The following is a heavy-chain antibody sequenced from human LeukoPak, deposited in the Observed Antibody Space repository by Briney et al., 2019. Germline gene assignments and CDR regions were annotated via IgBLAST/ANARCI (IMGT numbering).Heavy chain of an antibody. D-gene: IGHD3-10*01. V-gene: IGHV1-18*01. CDR3: ARLLWFGKPYFDY. Sequence: GASVKVSCKASGYTFTGYGISWVRQAPGQGLAGMGWISAYNGDTKFAQKLQGRVTMTTATSTSTAFMELRSLRSDDTAVYYCARLLWFGKPYFDYWGQGTLVTVSS. J-gene: IGHJ4*02. CDR1: GYTFTGYG. CDR2: ISAYNGDT.